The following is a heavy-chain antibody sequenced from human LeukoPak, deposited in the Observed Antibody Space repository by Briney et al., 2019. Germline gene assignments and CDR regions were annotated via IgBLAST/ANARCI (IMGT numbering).Heavy chain of an antibody. J-gene: IGHJ4*02. V-gene: IGHV4-59*01. D-gene: IGHD1-26*01. CDR2: VYNSGST. CDR1: GGSISSYY. CDR3: ARSGGTWSYNY. Sequence: SETLSLTCTVSGGSISSYYWSWIRQPPGKGLEWLGYVYNSGSTHYNPSLKSRITISADTSKNQFSLSLTSVTAADTAVYYCARSGGTWSYNYWGQGTLVTVSS.